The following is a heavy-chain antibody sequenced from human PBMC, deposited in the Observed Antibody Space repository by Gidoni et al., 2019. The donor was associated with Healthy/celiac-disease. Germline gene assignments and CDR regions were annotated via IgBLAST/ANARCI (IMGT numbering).Heavy chain of an antibody. J-gene: IGHJ6*02. CDR2: ISSSSSTI. CDR1: GFTFSSYS. CDR3: ARVAQTYYDFWSGYYPASSWYYYGMDV. Sequence: EVQLVESGGGLVQPGGSLRLSCAASGFTFSSYSMNWVRQAPGQGLEWVSYISSSSSTIYYADSVKGRFTISRDNAKNSLYLQMNSLRDEDTAVYYCARVAQTYYDFWSGYYPASSWYYYGMDVWGQGTTVTVSS. V-gene: IGHV3-48*02. D-gene: IGHD3-3*01.